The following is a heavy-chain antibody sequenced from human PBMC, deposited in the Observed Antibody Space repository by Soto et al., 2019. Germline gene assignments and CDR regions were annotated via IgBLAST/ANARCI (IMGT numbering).Heavy chain of an antibody. V-gene: IGHV4-31*03. CDR3: ARRLDDTPETFFNWFDP. CDR2: IFYTGTA. J-gene: IGHJ5*02. Sequence: QVQLQESGPGLVKPSQTLSLTCTVSGGSINTGGYYWGWIRHLPGEGLEWIGHIFYTGTAYYNPPVRSSVTVSIDTSANQFSLHMYSVTAADTAMYYCARRLDDTPETFFNWFDPWGQGILVTVSS. D-gene: IGHD2-15*01. CDR1: GGSINTGGYY.